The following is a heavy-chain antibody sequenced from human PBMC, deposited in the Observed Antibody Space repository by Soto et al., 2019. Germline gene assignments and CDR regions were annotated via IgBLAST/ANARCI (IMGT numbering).Heavy chain of an antibody. D-gene: IGHD3-3*01. CDR2: IHPNSGAT. Sequence: QVQLVQSGAEVKKPGASVKVSCKASGYTFTGYFMHWGRQAPGQGLEWMGWIHPNSGATNYVQKSQGRVTMTRDTSLSTPYMELSRLRSDDTAVYYCARWGRGVTISVDAFDIWGQGTMVTVS. CDR1: GYTFTGYF. J-gene: IGHJ3*02. CDR3: ARWGRGVTISVDAFDI. V-gene: IGHV1-2*02.